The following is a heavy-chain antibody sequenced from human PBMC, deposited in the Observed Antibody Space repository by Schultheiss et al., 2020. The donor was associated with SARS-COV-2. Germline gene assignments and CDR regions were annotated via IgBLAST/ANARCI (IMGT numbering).Heavy chain of an antibody. CDR2: INHSGST. V-gene: IGHV4-34*01. CDR1: GGSFSGYY. CDR3: ARDSDGIDY. J-gene: IGHJ4*02. Sequence: SENLSLTCAVYGGSFSGYYWSWIRQPPGKGLEWIGEINHSGSTNYNPSLKSRVTISVDTSKNQFSLKLSSVTAADTAVYYCARDSDGIDYWGQGTLVTVSS. D-gene: IGHD5-24*01.